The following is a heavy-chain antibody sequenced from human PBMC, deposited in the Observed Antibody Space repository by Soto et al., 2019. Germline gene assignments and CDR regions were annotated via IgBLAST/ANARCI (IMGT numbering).Heavy chain of an antibody. CDR1: GGTFSSYA. J-gene: IGHJ6*02. Sequence: QVQLVQSGAEVKKPGSSVKVSCKASGGTFSSYAISWVRQAPGQGLEWMGGIIPIFGTADYAQKFQGRGTITADEPTSTAYMELSSLRSEDTAVYYCASQLTGDYYYYGMDVWGQGTTVTVSS. CDR3: ASQLTGDYYYYGMDV. V-gene: IGHV1-69*12. CDR2: IIPIFGTA. D-gene: IGHD7-27*01.